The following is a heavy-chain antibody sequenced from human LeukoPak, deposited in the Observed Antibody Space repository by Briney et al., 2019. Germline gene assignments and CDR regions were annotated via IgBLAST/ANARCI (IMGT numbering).Heavy chain of an antibody. CDR3: ASWYSGYYTADAFDI. J-gene: IGHJ3*02. V-gene: IGHV4-39*01. Sequence: KPSETLSLTCTVSGGSISSSSYSWGWIRQPPGKGLEWIGSIYYSGITYYNPSLKSRVTISVDTSKNQFSLKLSSVTAADTAVYYCASWYSGYYTADAFDIWGQGTMVTVSS. D-gene: IGHD3-3*01. CDR2: IYYSGIT. CDR1: GGSISSSSYS.